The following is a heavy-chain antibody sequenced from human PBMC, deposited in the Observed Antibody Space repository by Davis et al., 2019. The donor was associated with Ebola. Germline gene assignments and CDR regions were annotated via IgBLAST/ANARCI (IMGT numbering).Heavy chain of an antibody. Sequence: MPSETLSLTCTVSGYSISSGYYWGWIRQPPGKGLECIGSIYHSGSTYYNPSLKSRVTISVDTSKSQFSLKLSSVTAADTAVYYCARLAATGYVDYWGQGTLVTVSS. D-gene: IGHD6-13*01. J-gene: IGHJ4*02. V-gene: IGHV4-38-2*02. CDR2: IYHSGST. CDR1: GYSISSGYY. CDR3: ARLAATGYVDY.